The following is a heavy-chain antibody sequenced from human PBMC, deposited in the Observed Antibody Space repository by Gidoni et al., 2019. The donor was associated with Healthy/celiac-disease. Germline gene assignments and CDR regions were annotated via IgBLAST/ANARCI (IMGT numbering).Heavy chain of an antibody. CDR3: AKDLTTSDYYYGMDV. CDR2: SSWNSGSI. Sequence: EVQLVESGGGLVQPGRSLRLSCAAPGFTFVDYARHWVRQAPGKGLEWVSGSSWNSGSIGYADSVKGRFTISRDNAKNSLYLQMNSLRAEDTALYYCAKDLTTSDYYYGMDVWGQGTTVTVSS. J-gene: IGHJ6*02. D-gene: IGHD4-4*01. V-gene: IGHV3-9*01. CDR1: GFTFVDYA.